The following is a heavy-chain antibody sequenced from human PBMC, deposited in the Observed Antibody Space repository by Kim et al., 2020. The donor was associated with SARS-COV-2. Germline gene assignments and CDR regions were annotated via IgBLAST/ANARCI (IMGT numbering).Heavy chain of an antibody. D-gene: IGHD6-19*01. Sequence: GGSLRLSCAASGFSFSSHAMHWVRQAPGKGLEWVAWISHDGSHAVYPDSVEGCSIISRDSMKTMLYLQMNSLRPDDTAVYYCLAEIGPRLFDYWGQGPLV. J-gene: IGHJ4*02. CDR1: GFSFSSHA. CDR2: ISHDGSHA. CDR3: LAEIGPRLFDY. V-gene: IGHV3-30*04.